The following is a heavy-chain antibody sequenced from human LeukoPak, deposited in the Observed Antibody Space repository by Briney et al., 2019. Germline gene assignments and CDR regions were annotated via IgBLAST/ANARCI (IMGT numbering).Heavy chain of an antibody. CDR3: ARDGEVPAASRYYGMDV. Sequence: SETLSLTCTVSGGSISGYYWSWIRQPPGKGLEWIGYIYYSGSTNYNPSLKSRVTISVDTSKNQFSLKLSSVTAADTAVYYCARDGEVPAASRYYGMDVWGQGTTVTVSS. CDR1: GGSISGYY. D-gene: IGHD2-2*01. CDR2: IYYSGST. J-gene: IGHJ6*02. V-gene: IGHV4-59*01.